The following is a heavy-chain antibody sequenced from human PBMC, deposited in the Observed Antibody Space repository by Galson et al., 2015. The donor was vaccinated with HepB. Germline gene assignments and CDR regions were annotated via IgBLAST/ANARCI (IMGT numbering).Heavy chain of an antibody. D-gene: IGHD3-10*01. CDR2: IIPILGIA. V-gene: IGHV1-69*04. CDR1: GGTFSSYT. CDR3: ARDKMYYYGSGSYYNEGYYGMDV. Sequence: SCKASGGTFSSYTISWVRQAPGQELEWMGRIIPILGIANYAQKFQGRVTITADKSTSTAYMELSSLRSEDTAVYYCARDKMYYYGSGSYYNEGYYGMDVWGQGTTVTVSS. J-gene: IGHJ6*02.